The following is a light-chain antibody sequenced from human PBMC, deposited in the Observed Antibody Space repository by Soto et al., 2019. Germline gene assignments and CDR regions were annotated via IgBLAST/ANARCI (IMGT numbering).Light chain of an antibody. Sequence: QLVLPQSPSASASLGASVKLTCTLSSGHSSYAIAWHQQQPEKGPRYLMKLDSDGSHTTGDAIPDRFSGSSSGAERYLTISSLQSDDEADYYCQTWGTGSHVVFGGGTKLTVL. CDR1: SGHSSYA. CDR3: QTWGTGSHVV. CDR2: LDSDGSH. J-gene: IGLJ2*01. V-gene: IGLV4-69*01.